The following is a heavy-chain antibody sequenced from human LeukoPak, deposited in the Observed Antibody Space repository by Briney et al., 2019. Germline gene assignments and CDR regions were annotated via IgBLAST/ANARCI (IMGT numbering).Heavy chain of an antibody. CDR2: INPKSGGT. Sequence: ASVKVSCKASGYTFTGYYMHWVRQAPGQGLEWMGWINPKSGGTVYAQKFQGRVTMTRDTSSSTAYMELSRLRFDDTVVYYCARGPRITIFGVVMANDAFDIWGRGTMVTVSS. D-gene: IGHD3-3*01. V-gene: IGHV1-2*02. CDR3: ARGPRITIFGVVMANDAFDI. J-gene: IGHJ3*02. CDR1: GYTFTGYY.